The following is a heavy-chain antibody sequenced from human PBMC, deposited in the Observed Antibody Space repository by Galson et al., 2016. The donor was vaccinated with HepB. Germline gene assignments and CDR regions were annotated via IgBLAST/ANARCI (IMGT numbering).Heavy chain of an antibody. V-gene: IGHV3-30-3*01. CDR2: ISYDGNNK. CDR1: EFTFSSYA. J-gene: IGHJ4*02. CDR3: AKAVGGSSVSLPDY. Sequence: SLRLSCAASEFTFSSYAMHWVRQAPGKGLEWVAVISYDGNNKYFAGSVKGRFTISRENSYNTLYLQMKSLRPDDTAVYYSAKAVGGSSVSLPDYWGQGALVTVSS. D-gene: IGHD1-26*01.